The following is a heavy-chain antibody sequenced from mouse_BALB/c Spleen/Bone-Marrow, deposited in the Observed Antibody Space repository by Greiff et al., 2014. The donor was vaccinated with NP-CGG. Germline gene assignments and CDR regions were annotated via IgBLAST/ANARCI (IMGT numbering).Heavy chain of an antibody. D-gene: IGHD1-1*01. CDR1: GYSFTGYY. CDR2: INPYNGAT. J-gene: IGHJ2*01. CDR3: ARYYYGSSYFDY. Sequence: EVKLMESGPELVKPGASVKISCKASGYSFTGYYMHWVKQSHVKSLEWIGRINPYNGATRYNQNFKDKASVIVDKSSSTAYMELHSLTSEDSAVYYGARYYYGSSYFDYWGQGTTLTVSS. V-gene: IGHV1-26*01.